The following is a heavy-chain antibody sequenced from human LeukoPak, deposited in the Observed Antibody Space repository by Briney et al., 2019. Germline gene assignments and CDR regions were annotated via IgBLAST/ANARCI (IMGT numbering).Heavy chain of an antibody. CDR1: GGSFSSYY. Sequence: PSETLSLTCAVYGGSFSSYYWSWIRQPAGKGLEWIGRIYTSGSTNYNPSLKSRVTMSVDTSKNQFSLKLSSVTAADTAVYYCARDQRPYDSSGYYLTNFDYWGQGTLVTVSS. J-gene: IGHJ4*02. D-gene: IGHD3-22*01. CDR3: ARDQRPYDSSGYYLTNFDY. CDR2: IYTSGST. V-gene: IGHV4-4*07.